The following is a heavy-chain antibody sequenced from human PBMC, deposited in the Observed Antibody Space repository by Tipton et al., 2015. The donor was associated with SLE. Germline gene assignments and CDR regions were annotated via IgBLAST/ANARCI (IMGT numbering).Heavy chain of an antibody. D-gene: IGHD1-1*01. CDR3: ARQSHDVPHTAAFDY. Sequence: GLVKPSETLSLSCTVSGGSMSTYYWSWIRQPPGKGLEWIGYISYSGGTYYNPTLKSRVTLSVDTSKNQFSLKLSSVTAADTAIYYCARQSHDVPHTAAFDYWGQGTLVTVSS. V-gene: IGHV4-59*06. J-gene: IGHJ4*02. CDR1: GGSMSTYY. CDR2: ISYSGGT.